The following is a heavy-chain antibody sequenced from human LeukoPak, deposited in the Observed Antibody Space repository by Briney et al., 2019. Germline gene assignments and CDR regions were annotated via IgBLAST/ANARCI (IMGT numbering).Heavy chain of an antibody. CDR2: IYHSGST. V-gene: IGHV4-38-2*01. Sequence: SETLSLTCAVSGYSISSGYYWGWIRQPPGKGLEWIGSIYHSGSTYYNPSLKSRVTISVDTSKNQFSLKLSSVTAADTAVYYCARPRYDFWSAKPDAFDIWGQGTMVTVSS. CDR1: GYSISSGYY. CDR3: ARPRYDFWSAKPDAFDI. D-gene: IGHD3-3*01. J-gene: IGHJ3*02.